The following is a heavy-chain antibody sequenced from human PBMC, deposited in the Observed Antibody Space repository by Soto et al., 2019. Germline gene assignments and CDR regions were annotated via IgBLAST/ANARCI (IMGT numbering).Heavy chain of an antibody. Sequence: GGSLRLSCAASGFTFSTTWMNWVRQAPGKGLEWVGHIKSGRDGGTADYAAPVKDRFFISRDDSERTVSLHMNRLKVEDTAVYYYTTHSYYAYAFWGQGT. CDR3: TTHSYYAYAF. CDR2: IKSGRDGGTA. J-gene: IGHJ1*01. V-gene: IGHV3-15*07. CDR1: GFTFSTTW. D-gene: IGHD1-26*01.